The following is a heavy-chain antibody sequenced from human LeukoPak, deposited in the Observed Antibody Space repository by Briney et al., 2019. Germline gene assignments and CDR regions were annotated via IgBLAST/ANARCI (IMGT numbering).Heavy chain of an antibody. Sequence: ASVKVSFKASGYTFSEYWLYWVRQAPGQGGEGMGWISPNLGGTNYAQNFQGRVTITRDTSSSTAYMELSGLRSDDTAVYYCASSGGWELRDWGQGTLVTVSS. D-gene: IGHD1-26*01. CDR3: ASSGGWELRD. CDR2: ISPNLGGT. V-gene: IGHV1-2*02. J-gene: IGHJ4*02. CDR1: GYTFSEYW.